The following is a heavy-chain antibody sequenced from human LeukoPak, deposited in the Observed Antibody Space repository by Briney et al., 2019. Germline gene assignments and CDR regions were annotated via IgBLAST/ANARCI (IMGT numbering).Heavy chain of an antibody. CDR2: IYYSGST. D-gene: IGHD5-12*01. CDR1: GGSISSSSYF. Sequence: SETLSLTCTVSGGSISSSSYFWGWIRQPPGKGLEWIGSIYYSGSTYYNPSLKSRVTISVDTSKNQFSLKLSSVTAADTAVYYCARAGEAGGYGSILDYWGQGTLVTVSS. CDR3: ARAGEAGGYGSILDY. V-gene: IGHV4-39*07. J-gene: IGHJ4*02.